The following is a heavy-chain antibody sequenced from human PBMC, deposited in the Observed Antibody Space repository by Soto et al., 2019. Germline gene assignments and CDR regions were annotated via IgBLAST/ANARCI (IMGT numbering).Heavy chain of an antibody. CDR3: ARVGFSYTSASGDNWLDP. CDR2: IYTGGTT. CDR1: GFTFSSYW. J-gene: IGHJ5*02. V-gene: IGHV3-66*01. D-gene: IGHD6-19*01. Sequence: GGSLRLSCAASGFTFSSYWMHWVRQAPGEGLEWVSRIYTGGTTNYADSVKGRFTISRDNSKNTLYLQMNSLRAEDTAVYYCARVGFSYTSASGDNWLDPWGQGTLVTVSS.